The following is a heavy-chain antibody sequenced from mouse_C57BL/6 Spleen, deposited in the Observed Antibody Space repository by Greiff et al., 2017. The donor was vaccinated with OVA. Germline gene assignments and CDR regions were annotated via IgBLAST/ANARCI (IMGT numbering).Heavy chain of an antibody. Sequence: QVQLQQPGAELVKPGASVKLSCKASGYTFTSYWMHWVKQRPGQGLEWIGMIHPNSGSTNYNEKFKSKATLTVDKSSSTAYMQLSSLTSEDSAVYYCALYYGNSSWFAYWGQGTLVTVSA. CDR1: GYTFTSYW. CDR2: IHPNSGST. CDR3: ALYYGNSSWFAY. V-gene: IGHV1-64*01. D-gene: IGHD1-1*01. J-gene: IGHJ3*01.